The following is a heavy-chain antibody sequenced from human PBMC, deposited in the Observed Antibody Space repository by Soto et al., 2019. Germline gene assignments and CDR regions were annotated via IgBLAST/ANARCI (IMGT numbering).Heavy chain of an antibody. CDR3: ARDGVRIAARLGPYYYGMDV. J-gene: IGHJ6*02. D-gene: IGHD6-6*01. CDR2: INPNSGGT. V-gene: IGHV1-2*02. Sequence: ASVKVSCKASGYTFTGYYMHWVRQAPGQGREGMGWINPNSGGTNYAQKCQGRGTMARDTSISTASMELSRLSSDDTAVYYCARDGVRIAARLGPYYYGMDVWGQGTTVTVSS. CDR1: GYTFTGYY.